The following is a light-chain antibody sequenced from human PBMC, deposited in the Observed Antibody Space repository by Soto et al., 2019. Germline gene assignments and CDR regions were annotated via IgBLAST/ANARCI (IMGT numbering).Light chain of an antibody. CDR3: CSYADSSTYV. CDR1: SSDVGNYNL. CDR2: EDT. Sequence: QSVLNQPASVSGSPGQSITISCTGTSSDVGNYNLVSWYQQHPGKAPKLIIYEDTKRPSGVSNRFSGSKSGNTASLTISGLQAEDEADYYCCSYADSSTYVFGTGTKVTVL. V-gene: IGLV2-23*01. J-gene: IGLJ1*01.